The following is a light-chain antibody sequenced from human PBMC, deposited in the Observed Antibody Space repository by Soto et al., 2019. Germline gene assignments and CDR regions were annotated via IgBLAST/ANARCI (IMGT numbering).Light chain of an antibody. CDR1: ISDVGGYDY. V-gene: IGLV2-14*03. CDR3: SSYTSSATEV. J-gene: IGLJ1*01. CDR2: DVS. Sequence: QSVLTQPASVSGSPGQSITISCTGTISDVGGYDYVSWYQHHPGKAPKLIMYDVSSRPSGVSNRFSAYKSGNTASLTISVLQSDDEAYYYSSSYTSSATEVFGSGTKLTAL.